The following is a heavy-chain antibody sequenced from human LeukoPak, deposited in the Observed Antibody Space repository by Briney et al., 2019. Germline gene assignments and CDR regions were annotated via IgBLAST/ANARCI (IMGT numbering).Heavy chain of an antibody. V-gene: IGHV3-30-3*01. CDR2: ISYDGSNK. Sequence: GRSLRLSCAASGFTFSNYATHWVRQAPGKGLEWVAIISYDGSNKYYADSVKGRFTISRDNSKSTLYLQMNSLRAEDTAVYYCARSQYYFDYWGQGTLVTVSS. J-gene: IGHJ4*02. CDR3: ARSQYYFDY. CDR1: GFTFSNYA.